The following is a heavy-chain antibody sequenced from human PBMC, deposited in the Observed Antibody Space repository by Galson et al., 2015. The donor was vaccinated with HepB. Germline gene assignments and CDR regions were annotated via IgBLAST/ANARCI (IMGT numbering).Heavy chain of an antibody. V-gene: IGHV1-69*13. CDR3: ARGATVTTFGVSDY. Sequence: SVKVSCKASGGTFSSYAISWVRQAPGQGLEWMGGIIPIFGTANYAQKFQGRVTITADESTSTAYMELSSLRSEDTAVYYCARGATVTTFGVSDYWGQGALVTVSS. J-gene: IGHJ4*02. D-gene: IGHD4-17*01. CDR2: IIPIFGTA. CDR1: GGTFSSYA.